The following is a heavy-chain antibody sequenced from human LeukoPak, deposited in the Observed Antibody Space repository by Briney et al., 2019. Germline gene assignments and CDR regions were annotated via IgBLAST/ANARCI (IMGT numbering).Heavy chain of an antibody. CDR1: GGSISSYY. Sequence: PSETLSLTCPVSGGSISSYYWSWIRQPAGKGLEWIGRIYTSGSTNYNPSLKSRVTMSVDTSKNQFSLKLSSVTAADTAVYYCAIAYCGGDCYSPYYYYMDVWGKGTTVTVSS. J-gene: IGHJ6*03. V-gene: IGHV4-4*07. CDR2: IYTSGST. CDR3: AIAYCGGDCYSPYYYYMDV. D-gene: IGHD2-21*01.